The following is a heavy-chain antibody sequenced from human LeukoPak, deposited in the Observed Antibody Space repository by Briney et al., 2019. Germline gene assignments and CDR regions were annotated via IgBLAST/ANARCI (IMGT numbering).Heavy chain of an antibody. J-gene: IGHJ5*02. D-gene: IGHD4-23*01. CDR3: AKDNGPDYGGNRWFDP. V-gene: IGHV3-23*01. CDR2: ISGSGGST. Sequence: WGSLTLSCAASGFTFSSYAMSWVRQAPGKGLEWVSAISGSGGSTYYADSVKGRFTISRDNSKNTLYLQMNSLGAEDTAVYYCAKDNGPDYGGNRWFDPWGQGTLVTVSS. CDR1: GFTFSSYA.